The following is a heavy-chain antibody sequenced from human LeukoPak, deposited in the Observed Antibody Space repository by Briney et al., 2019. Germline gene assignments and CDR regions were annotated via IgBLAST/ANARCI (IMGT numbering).Heavy chain of an antibody. Sequence: PGGSLRLSCAASGFTFSSYAMHWVRQAPGKGLEWVAVISYDGSNKYYADSVKGRFTISRDNSKNTLYLQMNSLRAEDTAVYYCARRLDPWGQGTLVTVSS. J-gene: IGHJ5*02. CDR1: GFTFSSYA. CDR3: ARRLDP. CDR2: ISYDGSNK. V-gene: IGHV3-30-3*01.